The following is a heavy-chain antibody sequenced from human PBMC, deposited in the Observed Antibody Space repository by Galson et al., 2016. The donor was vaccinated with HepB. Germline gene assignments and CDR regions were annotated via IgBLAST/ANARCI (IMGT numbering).Heavy chain of an antibody. CDR2: INHRGST. V-gene: IGHV4-34*01. D-gene: IGHD2-15*01. CDR3: ARPGYCSGSSCYVPFDI. J-gene: IGHJ3*02. Sequence: ETLSLTCAVYGGSFSGYYWSWIRQPPGKGLEWIGEINHRGSTNYNPSLTSRVTISDDTSKKQFSLNLSSVTAADTAVYYCARPGYCSGSSCYVPFDIWGQGTMATVSS. CDR1: GGSFSGYY.